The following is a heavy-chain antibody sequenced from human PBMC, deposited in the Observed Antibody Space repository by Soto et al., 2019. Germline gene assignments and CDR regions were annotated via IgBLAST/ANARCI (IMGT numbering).Heavy chain of an antibody. Sequence: PSETLSLTCTVSGGSISSGGYYWSWIRQHPGKGLEWIGYIYYSGSTYYNPSLKSRVTISVDTSKNQFSLKLSSVTAADTAVYYCARGDGGPYYHDSSGYYFDYWGQGTLVTVSS. V-gene: IGHV4-31*03. J-gene: IGHJ4*02. CDR3: ARGDGGPYYHDSSGYYFDY. D-gene: IGHD3-22*01. CDR2: IYYSGST. CDR1: GGSISSGGYY.